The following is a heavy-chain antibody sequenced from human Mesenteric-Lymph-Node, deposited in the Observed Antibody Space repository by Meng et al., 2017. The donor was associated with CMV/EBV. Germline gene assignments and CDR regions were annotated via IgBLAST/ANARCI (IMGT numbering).Heavy chain of an antibody. V-gene: IGHV3-21*01. CDR1: GFTFSSYG. CDR3: ARIAGTSHYQGMDV. J-gene: IGHJ6*02. Sequence: GGSLRLSCVGSGFTFSSYGMNWVRQAPGKGLEWVSSVSTSSTYIDYADSVKGRFTISRDNVKNSLYLQMNSLRGEDTAVYYCARIAGTSHYQGMDVWGQGTTVT. CDR2: VSTSSTYI.